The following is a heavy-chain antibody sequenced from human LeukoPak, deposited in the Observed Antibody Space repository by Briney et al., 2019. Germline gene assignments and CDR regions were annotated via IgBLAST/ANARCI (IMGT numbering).Heavy chain of an antibody. J-gene: IGHJ4*02. D-gene: IGHD6-19*01. CDR2: INPSGGST. CDR3: ARAGEWLVHFDY. Sequence: ASVKVSCKTSGYTFSNFGISWVRQAPGQGLEWMGIINPSGGSTKYAQKFQGRVTMTRDTSTSTVYMELSSLRSEDTAVYYCARAGEWLVHFDYWGQGTLVTVSS. CDR1: GYTFSNFG. V-gene: IGHV1-46*01.